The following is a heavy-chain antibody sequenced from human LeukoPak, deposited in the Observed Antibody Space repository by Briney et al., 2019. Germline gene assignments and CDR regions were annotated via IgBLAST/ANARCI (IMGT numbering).Heavy chain of an antibody. J-gene: IGHJ4*02. CDR2: ISSSGSTI. Sequence: GGSLRLSCAASGFTFSDYYMSWIRQAPGKGLEWVSYISSSGSTIYYADSVKGRFTISRDNAKSSLYLQMNSLRAEDTAVYYCASHRGDGSGRPLFSSGLFDYWGQGTLVTVSS. CDR1: GFTFSDYY. V-gene: IGHV3-11*01. CDR3: ASHRGDGSGRPLFSSGLFDY. D-gene: IGHD3-10*01.